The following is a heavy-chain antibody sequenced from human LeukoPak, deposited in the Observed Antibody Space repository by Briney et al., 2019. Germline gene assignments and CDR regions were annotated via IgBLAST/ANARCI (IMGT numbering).Heavy chain of an antibody. Sequence: GGSLRLSCAASGFSFSSNSMNWVRQVPGKGLEWVSYISSSSSSIYYADSVKGRFTISRDNAKNSLYLQMNSLRDEDTAVYYCARTRARGVSGGMDVWGHGTTVTVSS. D-gene: IGHD3-10*01. CDR1: GFSFSSNS. CDR2: ISSSSSSI. CDR3: ARTRARGVSGGMDV. V-gene: IGHV3-48*02. J-gene: IGHJ6*02.